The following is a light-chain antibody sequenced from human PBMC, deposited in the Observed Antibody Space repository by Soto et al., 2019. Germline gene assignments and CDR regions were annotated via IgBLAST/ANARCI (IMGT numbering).Light chain of an antibody. CDR1: QSVSSSY. V-gene: IGKV3-20*01. Sequence: EIVLTQSPGTLSLSPGERATLSCRASQSVSSSYLAWYQQKPGQAPRLLIYGASSRATGIPDRFSGSGSGTDFTLTISRLEPEDFAVYYCQQYGSFPPTFGGGTKVEIK. CDR3: QQYGSFPPT. J-gene: IGKJ4*01. CDR2: GAS.